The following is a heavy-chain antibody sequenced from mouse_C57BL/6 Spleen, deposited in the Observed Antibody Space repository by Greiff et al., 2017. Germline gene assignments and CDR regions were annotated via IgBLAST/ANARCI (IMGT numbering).Heavy chain of an antibody. J-gene: IGHJ2*01. V-gene: IGHV1-81*01. CDR3: ARGGLITTVVASDC. CDR1: GYTFTSYG. Sequence: QVQLQQSGAELARPGASVKLSCKASGYTFTSYGISWVKQRTGQGLEWIGEIYPRSGNTYYNEKFKGKATLTADKSSSTAYMELRSLTSEDSAVYFCARGGLITTVVASDCWGQGATLTVS. D-gene: IGHD1-1*01. CDR2: IYPRSGNT.